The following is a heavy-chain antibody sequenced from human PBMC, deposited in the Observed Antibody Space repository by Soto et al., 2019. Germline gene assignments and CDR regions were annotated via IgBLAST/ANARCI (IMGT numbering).Heavy chain of an antibody. J-gene: IGHJ5*02. V-gene: IGHV4-39*01. D-gene: IGHD3-22*01. Sequence: PSETLSLTCSVSGDSISNSRFYWAWIRQPPGEGLEWIGSIYHTGNAYYNPSLKSRVTISVDTSKNQFSLKLTSVTAADAALYYCAREVFDSSDYTTNEFDPWGQGTLVTGSS. CDR3: AREVFDSSDYTTNEFDP. CDR1: GDSISNSRFY. CDR2: IYHTGNA.